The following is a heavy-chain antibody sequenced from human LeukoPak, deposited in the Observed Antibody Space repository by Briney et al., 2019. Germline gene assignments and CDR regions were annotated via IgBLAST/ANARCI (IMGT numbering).Heavy chain of an antibody. CDR3: ARSEGRFFDL. CDR1: GGSISSGGYS. CDR2: IYHSGST. V-gene: IGHV4-30-2*01. J-gene: IGHJ2*01. Sequence: SETLSLTCAVSGGSISSGGYSWSWIRQPPGKGLEWIGYIYHSGSTYYNPSLKSRVSISLDTSRKQFSLKLSSVTAADTAVYYCARSEGRFFDLWGRGTLVTVSS.